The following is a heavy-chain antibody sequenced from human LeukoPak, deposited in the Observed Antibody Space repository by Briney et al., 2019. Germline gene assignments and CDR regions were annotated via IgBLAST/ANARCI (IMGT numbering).Heavy chain of an antibody. V-gene: IGHV3-30*04. CDR1: GFTFSSYA. D-gene: IGHD3-10*01. CDR2: ISYDGSNK. J-gene: IGHJ4*02. CDR3: AKVTRGVTLQYYFDY. Sequence: GGSLRLSCAASGFTFSSYAMHWVRQAPGKGLEWVAVISYDGSNKYYADSVKGRFTISRDNSKNTLYLQMNSLRAEDTAVYYCAKVTRGVTLQYYFDYWGQGTLVTVSS.